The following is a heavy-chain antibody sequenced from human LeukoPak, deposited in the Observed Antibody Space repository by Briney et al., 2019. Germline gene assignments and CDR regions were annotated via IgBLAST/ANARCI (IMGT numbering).Heavy chain of an antibody. CDR2: IKQDGSEK. CDR1: GFTFSNYW. D-gene: IGHD6-19*01. Sequence: GGSLRLSCAASGFTFSNYWMSWVRQAPGKGLEWVASIKQDGSEKYYVDSVKGRFTISRDNAKNSLYLQINSLRAEDTAVYYCARDRSSGWYPTPGFDPWGQGTLVTVSS. CDR3: ARDRSSGWYPTPGFDP. J-gene: IGHJ5*02. V-gene: IGHV3-7*04.